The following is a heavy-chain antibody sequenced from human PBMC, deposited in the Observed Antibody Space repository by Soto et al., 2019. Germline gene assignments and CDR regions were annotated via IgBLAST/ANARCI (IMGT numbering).Heavy chain of an antibody. D-gene: IGHD3-3*01. J-gene: IGHJ6*04. CDR2: INSDGSST. CDR3: ERGGTYYVFGREANLDV. Sequence: GGSLRLSCAASGFTFSSYWMHWVRQAPGKGLVWVSRINSDGSSTSYADSVKGRFTISRDNAKNTLYLQMNSLRAEDTAVYYCERGGTYYVFGREANLDVWGKGPTVPVSS. CDR1: GFTFSSYW. V-gene: IGHV3-74*01.